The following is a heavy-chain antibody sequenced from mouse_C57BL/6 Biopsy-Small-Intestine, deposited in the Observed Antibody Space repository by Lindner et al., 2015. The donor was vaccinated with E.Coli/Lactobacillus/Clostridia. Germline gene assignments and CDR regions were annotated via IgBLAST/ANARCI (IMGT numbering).Heavy chain of an antibody. V-gene: IGHV1-82*01. Sequence: VQLQESGPELVKPGASVKISCKASGYAFSSSWMNWVKQRPGKGLEWIGRIYPGDGDTTYNGKFKDRATLTADKSSSTAYMQLSSLTSEDSAVYFCATYGNFDYWGQGTTLTVSS. CDR1: GYAFSSSW. CDR3: ATYGNFDY. J-gene: IGHJ2*01. CDR2: IYPGDGDT. D-gene: IGHD2-1*01.